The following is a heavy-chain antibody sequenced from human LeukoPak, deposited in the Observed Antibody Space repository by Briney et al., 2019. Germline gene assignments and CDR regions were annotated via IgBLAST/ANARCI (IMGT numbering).Heavy chain of an antibody. CDR1: GFTFSSYW. J-gene: IGHJ4*02. V-gene: IGHV3-7*01. Sequence: GGSLRLSCAASGFTFSSYWMSWVRQAPGKGLEWVANIKQDGSEEYYVDSVKGRFTISRDNAKNSLYLQMNSLRAEDTAVYYCARGRTYYDILTGHYFDYWGQGTLVTVSS. CDR2: IKQDGSEE. CDR3: ARGRTYYDILTGHYFDY. D-gene: IGHD3-9*01.